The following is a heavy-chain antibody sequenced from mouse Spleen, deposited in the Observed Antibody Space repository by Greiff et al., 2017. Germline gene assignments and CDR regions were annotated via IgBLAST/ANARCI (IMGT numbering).Heavy chain of an antibody. V-gene: IGHV5-4*03. J-gene: IGHJ3*01. CDR2: ISDGGSYT. CDR3: ARGMAHYYGSSPAWFAY. CDR1: GFTFSSYA. D-gene: IGHD1-1*01. Sequence: EVKLVESGGGLVKPGGSLKLSCAASGFTFSSYAMSWVRQTPEKRLEWVATISDGGSYTYYPDNVKGRFTISRDNAKNNLYLQMSHLKSEDTAMYYCARGMAHYYGSSPAWFAYWGQGTLVTVSA.